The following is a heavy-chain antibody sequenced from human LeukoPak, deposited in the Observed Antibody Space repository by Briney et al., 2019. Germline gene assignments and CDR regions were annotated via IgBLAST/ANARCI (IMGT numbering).Heavy chain of an antibody. Sequence: SETLSHTCTVSGGSISSYYWSWIRQPPGKGLEWIGYIYYSGSTNYNPSLKSRVTISVDTSKNQFSLKLSSVTAADTAVYYCARDRGGVRYFDYWGQGTLVTVSS. J-gene: IGHJ4*02. CDR3: ARDRGGVRYFDY. D-gene: IGHD3-16*01. CDR1: GGSISSYY. CDR2: IYYSGST. V-gene: IGHV4-59*01.